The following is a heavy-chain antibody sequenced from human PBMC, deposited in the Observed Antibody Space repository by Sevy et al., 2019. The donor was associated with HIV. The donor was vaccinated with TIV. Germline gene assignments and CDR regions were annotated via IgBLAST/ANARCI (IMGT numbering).Heavy chain of an antibody. J-gene: IGHJ4*02. CDR3: ARDKLLPVMVTMVRGALSYYFDY. CDR1: GFTFSSYG. CDR2: IWYDGGSK. Sequence: GESLKISCAASGFTFSSYGMHWVRQAPGTGLEWVAVIWYDGGSKYYADSVKGRFTISRDNSKNTLFLQMNGLRAEDKAVYYCARDKLLPVMVTMVRGALSYYFDYWGQGTLVTVSS. V-gene: IGHV3-33*01. D-gene: IGHD3-10*01.